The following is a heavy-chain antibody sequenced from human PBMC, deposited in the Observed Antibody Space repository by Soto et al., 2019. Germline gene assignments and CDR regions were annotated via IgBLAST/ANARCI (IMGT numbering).Heavy chain of an antibody. J-gene: IGHJ6*03. V-gene: IGHV1-46*03. CDR1: GYTFTSYY. D-gene: IGHD1-7*01. Sequence: ASVKVSCKASGYTFTSYYMHWVRQAPGQGLEWMGIINPSGGSTSYAQKFQGRVTMTRDTSTSTVYMELSSLRSEDTAVYYCAKCGTNQYYYYYYMDVWGKGTTVTVSS. CDR3: AKCGTNQYYYYYYMDV. CDR2: INPSGGST.